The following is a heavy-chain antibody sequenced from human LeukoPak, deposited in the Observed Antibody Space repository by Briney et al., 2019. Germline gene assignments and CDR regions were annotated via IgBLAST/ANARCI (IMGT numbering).Heavy chain of an antibody. V-gene: IGHV3-30*01. J-gene: IGHJ4*02. CDR1: GFTFSNVW. CDR2: ISYDGSNK. D-gene: IGHD5-24*01. CDR3: ARDGDGCNRGGYYFDY. Sequence: GGSLRLSCAASGFTFSNVWMGWFRQAPGKGLEWVAVISYDGSNKYYADSVKGRFTISRDNSKNTLYLQMNSLRAEDTAVYYCARDGDGCNRGGYYFDYWGQGTLVTVSS.